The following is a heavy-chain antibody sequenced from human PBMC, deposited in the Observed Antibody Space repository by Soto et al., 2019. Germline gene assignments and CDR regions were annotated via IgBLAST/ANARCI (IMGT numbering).Heavy chain of an antibody. CDR2: IKSKTDGGTT. CDR1: GFTFSNAW. Sequence: EVQLVESGGGLVKPGGSLRLSCAASGFTFSNAWMNWVRQAPGKGLEWVGRIKSKTDGGTTDYAAPVKGRFTISRDDSKNALYLQMSSLKTEDTAVYYCTTPGGWYYYYCMDVWGQGTTVTVSS. D-gene: IGHD6-19*01. CDR3: TTPGGWYYYYCMDV. J-gene: IGHJ6*02. V-gene: IGHV3-15*07.